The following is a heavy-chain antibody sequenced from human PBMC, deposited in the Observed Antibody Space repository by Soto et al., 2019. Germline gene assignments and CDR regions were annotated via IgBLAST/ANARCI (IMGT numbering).Heavy chain of an antibody. V-gene: IGHV3-11*06. CDR1: GFKFSDFF. D-gene: IGHD1-7*01. J-gene: IGHJ4*02. CDR3: ARGTHYLEKIGAE. Sequence: QLVESGGALVKPGGSLRLSCAASGFKFSDFFMSWIRQAPGKGLEWIGHINGGSTQTKYADSVRGRFTISRDNAKNLLFLQMDSLRPEDTAVYYCARGTHYLEKIGAEGGQGTLVTVSS. CDR2: INGGSTQT.